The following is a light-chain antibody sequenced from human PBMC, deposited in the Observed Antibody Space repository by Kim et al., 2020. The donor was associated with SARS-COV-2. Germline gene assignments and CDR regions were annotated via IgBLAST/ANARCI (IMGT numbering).Light chain of an antibody. Sequence: SLSPGESAALSCRASQSVSSYLTWYQQKPGQAPRLLIYDVSNRATGIPAKFSGSGSGTDFTLTISSLEPEDIAVYYCQQRSKWPYTFGRGTKLEI. CDR3: QQRSKWPYT. J-gene: IGKJ2*01. CDR1: QSVSSY. V-gene: IGKV3-11*01. CDR2: DVS.